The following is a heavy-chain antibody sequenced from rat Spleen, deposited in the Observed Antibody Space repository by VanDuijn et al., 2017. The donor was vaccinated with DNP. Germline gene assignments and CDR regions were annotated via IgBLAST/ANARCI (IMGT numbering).Heavy chain of an antibody. CDR1: GFTFSDYY. CDR3: ARGNYPGINTFDH. V-gene: IGHV5S10*01. CDR2: IIYDGSRT. Sequence: EVQLVESGGDLVQPGRSLILSCAASGFTFSDYYMAWVRQAPTKGLEWVAYIIYDGSRTYYRDSVKGRFTISRDNAKSTLYLQMDSLRSEDTATYYCARGNYPGINTFDHWGQGVMVTVSS. D-gene: IGHD1-4*01. J-gene: IGHJ2*01.